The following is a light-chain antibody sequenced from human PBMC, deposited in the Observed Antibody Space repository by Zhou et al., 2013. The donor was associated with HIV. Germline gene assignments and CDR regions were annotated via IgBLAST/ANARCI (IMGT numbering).Light chain of an antibody. CDR3: QQRSNWPPWT. CDR1: QSVGSH. V-gene: IGKV3-11*01. Sequence: EIVMTQSPVTLSVSPGERATLSCRASQSVGSHLAWYQHKPGQAPRLLIYDASKRATDVPDRFVGSGSGTDFTLTINSLEPEDFAVYYCQQRSNWPPWTFGQGTKVELK. J-gene: IGKJ1*01. CDR2: DAS.